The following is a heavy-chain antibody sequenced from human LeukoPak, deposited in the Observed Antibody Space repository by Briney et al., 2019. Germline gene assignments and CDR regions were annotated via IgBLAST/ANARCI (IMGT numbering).Heavy chain of an antibody. Sequence: PGGSLRLSCAASGFTFSNYWMSWVRQAPGKGLEWVANIKQDGSEKYYVDSVKGRFTISRDNAKNSLYLQMNSLRAEDTAVYYYARRYMDVWGKGTTVTVSS. V-gene: IGHV3-7*01. CDR2: IKQDGSEK. CDR3: ARRYMDV. J-gene: IGHJ6*03. CDR1: GFTFSNYW.